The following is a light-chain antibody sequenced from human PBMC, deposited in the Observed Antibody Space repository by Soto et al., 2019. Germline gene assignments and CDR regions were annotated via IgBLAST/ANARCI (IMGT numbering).Light chain of an antibody. V-gene: IGLV2-14*01. Sequence: QSALTQPASVSGSPGQSITISCTGTSSDVGGYKYVSWYQQHPGKAPKLKIYEVSNRPSGVSNRFSGSKSGNTASLTISGLQAEDEADYYCSSYTSSGTGGYVFGTGTKLTLL. CDR3: SSYTSSGTGGYV. CDR2: EVS. CDR1: SSDVGGYKY. J-gene: IGLJ1*01.